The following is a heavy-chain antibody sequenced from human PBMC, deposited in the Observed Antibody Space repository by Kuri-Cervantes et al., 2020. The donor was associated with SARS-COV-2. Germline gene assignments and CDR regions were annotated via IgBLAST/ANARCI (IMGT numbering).Heavy chain of an antibody. J-gene: IGHJ1*01. V-gene: IGHV3-33*01. CDR2: IWYDGVNK. CDR3: ARAPSILGATLGYFQQ. CDR1: GFTFSSYG. Sequence: GESLKISCAASGFTFSSYGMHWVRQAPGKGLEWVAVIWYDGVNKYYADSVKGRFTISRDNSKNTLYLQMNSLRAGDTAVYYCARAPSILGATLGYFQQWGQGTLVTVSS. D-gene: IGHD1-26*01.